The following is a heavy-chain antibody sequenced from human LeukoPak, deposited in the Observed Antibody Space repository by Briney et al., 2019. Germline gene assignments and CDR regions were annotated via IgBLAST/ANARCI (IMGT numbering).Heavy chain of an antibody. CDR1: GFTFSSYA. CDR2: ISGSSSYI. V-gene: IGHV3-21*01. Sequence: GGSLRLSCAASGFTFSSYAMSWVRQAPGKGLEWVSSISGSSSYIYYADSVKGRFTISRDNAKNSLYLQMNSLRAEDTAVYYCASGKYSGYDYRPYWGQGTLVTVSS. CDR3: ASGKYSGYDYRPY. J-gene: IGHJ4*02. D-gene: IGHD5-12*01.